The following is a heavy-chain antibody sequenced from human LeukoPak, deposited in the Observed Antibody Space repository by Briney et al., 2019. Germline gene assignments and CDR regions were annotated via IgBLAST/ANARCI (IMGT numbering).Heavy chain of an antibody. Sequence: ASVKVSCKASGYTFTSYYMHWVRQAPGQGLEWMGIINPSGGSTSYAQKFQGRVTMTRDTSTSTVYMELSSLRSEDTAVYYCAREGTDGYNQHTYFDYWGQGTLVTASS. J-gene: IGHJ4*02. CDR1: GYTFTSYY. V-gene: IGHV1-46*01. CDR2: INPSGGST. D-gene: IGHD5-24*01. CDR3: AREGTDGYNQHTYFDY.